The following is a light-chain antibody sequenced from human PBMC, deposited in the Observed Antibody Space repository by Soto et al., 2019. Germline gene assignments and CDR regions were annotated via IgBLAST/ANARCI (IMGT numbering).Light chain of an antibody. CDR1: QSISTY. J-gene: IGKJ4*01. V-gene: IGKV1-39*01. Sequence: DIHMTQSPSSLSASVGDRVTITCRASQSISTYLNWYQQKPGKAPKLLIYAASSLQSGVPSRFSGSGSGTDFTLTISSLQPEDFATYYCQQSDSTPLTFGGGTMVDIK. CDR3: QQSDSTPLT. CDR2: AAS.